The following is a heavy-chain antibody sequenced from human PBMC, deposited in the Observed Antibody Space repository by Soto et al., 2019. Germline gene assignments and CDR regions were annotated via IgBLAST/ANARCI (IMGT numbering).Heavy chain of an antibody. CDR2: MNPNSGNT. Sequence: ASVKVSCKASGYTFTSYDINWVRQATGQGLEWMGWMNPNSGNTGYAQKFQGRVTMTRNTSISTAYMELSSLRSEDTAVYYCAGPPCGQAAIQPWLDYYYYYMDVWGKGTRVTVPS. CDR1: GYTFTSYD. D-gene: IGHD2-2*01. J-gene: IGHJ6*03. CDR3: AGPPCGQAAIQPWLDYYYYYMDV. V-gene: IGHV1-8*01.